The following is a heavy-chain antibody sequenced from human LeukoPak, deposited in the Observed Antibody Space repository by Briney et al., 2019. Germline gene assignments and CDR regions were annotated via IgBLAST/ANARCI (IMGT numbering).Heavy chain of an antibody. CDR3: ARDPLLRAFDI. CDR2: INTNTGNP. CDR1: GYTFTGYY. V-gene: IGHV7-4-1*02. Sequence: SVKVSCKASGYTFTGYYMHWVRQAPGQGLEWVGWINTNTGNPTYAQGFTGRFVFSLDTSVSTAYLQISSLKAEDTAVYYCARDPLLRAFDIWGQGTMITVSS. J-gene: IGHJ3*02. D-gene: IGHD1-26*01.